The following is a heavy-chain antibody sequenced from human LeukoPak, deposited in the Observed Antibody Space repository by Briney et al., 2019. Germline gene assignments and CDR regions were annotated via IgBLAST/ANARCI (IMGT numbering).Heavy chain of an antibody. CDR1: GFTFSSYA. Sequence: GGSLRLSCAASGFTFSSYAMSWVRQAPGKGLEWVSAISGSGGNTYYADSVKGRFTISRDNAKNSLYLQMNSLRAEDTALYYCAKDIEEGSSWHYFDYWGQGTLVTVSS. CDR2: ISGSGGNT. J-gene: IGHJ4*02. V-gene: IGHV3-23*01. CDR3: AKDIEEGSSWHYFDY. D-gene: IGHD6-13*01.